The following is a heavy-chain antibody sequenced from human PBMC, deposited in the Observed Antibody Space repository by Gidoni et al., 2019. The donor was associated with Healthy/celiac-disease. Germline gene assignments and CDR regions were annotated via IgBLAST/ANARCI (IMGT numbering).Heavy chain of an antibody. D-gene: IGHD2-15*01. Sequence: QLQLQESGPGLVKPSETLSLTCTVSGGSISSSSYYWGWIRQPPGEGLEWIGSIYYSGSTYYNPSLKSRVTISVDTSKNQFSLKLSSVTAADTAVYYCARDQKGYCSGGSCYYFDYWGQGTLVTVSS. CDR2: IYYSGST. V-gene: IGHV4-39*07. CDR3: ARDQKGYCSGGSCYYFDY. J-gene: IGHJ4*02. CDR1: GGSISSSSYY.